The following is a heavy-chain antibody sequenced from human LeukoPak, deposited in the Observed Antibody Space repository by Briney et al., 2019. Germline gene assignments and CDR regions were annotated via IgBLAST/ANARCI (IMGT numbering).Heavy chain of an antibody. CDR2: IYPGDSDT. V-gene: IGHV5-51*01. CDR3: ARGEYDILTGYYPYYYYGMDV. CDR1: GYSFTSYW. D-gene: IGHD3-9*01. Sequence: GESLKISCKGSGYSFTSYWIGWVRQMPGKGLEWMGIIYPGDSDTRYSPSLQGQVTISADKSISTAYLQWSSLKASDTAMYYCARGEYDILTGYYPYYYYGMDVWGQGTTVTVSS. J-gene: IGHJ6*02.